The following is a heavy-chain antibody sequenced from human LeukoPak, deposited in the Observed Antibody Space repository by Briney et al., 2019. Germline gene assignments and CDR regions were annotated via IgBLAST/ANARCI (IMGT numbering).Heavy chain of an antibody. Sequence: GGSLRLSCAASGFTFSSYALGWVRQAPGKGLEWVSVTSGSGANTYYANSVRGRFTISRDNSRNTLYLQVSSLGADDTAVYYCAKDMGRGGGAVIDYWGQGTLVTVSS. V-gene: IGHV3-23*01. J-gene: IGHJ4*02. CDR2: TSGSGANT. CDR1: GFTFSSYA. CDR3: AKDMGRGGGAVIDY. D-gene: IGHD2-21*01.